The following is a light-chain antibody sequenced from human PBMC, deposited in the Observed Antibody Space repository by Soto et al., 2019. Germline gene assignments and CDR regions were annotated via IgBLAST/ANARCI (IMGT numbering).Light chain of an antibody. J-gene: IGLJ1*01. V-gene: IGLV2-14*01. CDR2: EVS. Sequence: QSVLTQPASVPGSPGQSITISCTGTSSDVGNYKYVSWYQQHPGKAPKLMIYEVSNRPSGVSNRFSGSKSGNTASLTISGLQAEDETDYYCFSYTSSGTYVFXTGTKVTVL. CDR1: SSDVGNYKY. CDR3: FSYTSSGTYV.